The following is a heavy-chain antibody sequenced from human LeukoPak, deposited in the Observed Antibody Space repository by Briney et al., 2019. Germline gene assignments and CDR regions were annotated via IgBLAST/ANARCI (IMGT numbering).Heavy chain of an antibody. J-gene: IGHJ4*02. CDR2: ISSSGDST. Sequence: GGSLRLSCSASGFTFSRYTMHWVRQAPGKGLEYVSAISSSGDSTNYADSVRGRVTMSRDNSKDTLYLQMSSLRAEDTAVYYCVGLSSGWLREFDYWGQGTLVTVSS. V-gene: IGHV3-64D*09. CDR1: GFTFSRYT. D-gene: IGHD6-19*01. CDR3: VGLSSGWLREFDY.